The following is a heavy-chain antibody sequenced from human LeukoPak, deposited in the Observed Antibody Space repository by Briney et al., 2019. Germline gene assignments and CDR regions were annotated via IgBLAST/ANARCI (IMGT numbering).Heavy chain of an antibody. CDR2: INPNSGGT. D-gene: IGHD4-23*01. Sequence: ASVKVSCKASGYTFTGYYMHWVRQAPGQGLEWMGWINPNSGGTNYAQKFLGRVTMTRDTSISAAYMELSRLRSDDTAVYYCSRGLGLTTVVPFDYWGQGTLVTVSS. V-gene: IGHV1-2*02. CDR3: SRGLGLTTVVPFDY. J-gene: IGHJ4*02. CDR1: GYTFTGYY.